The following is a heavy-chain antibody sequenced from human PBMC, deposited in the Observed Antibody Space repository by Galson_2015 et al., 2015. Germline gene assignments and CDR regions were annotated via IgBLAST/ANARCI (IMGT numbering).Heavy chain of an antibody. J-gene: IGHJ4*02. CDR2: INSHSTTI. D-gene: IGHD6-19*01. CDR3: ARDWGYSSGWNDY. Sequence: SLRLSCAGSGFTFNSYRMNWVRQTPGEGLEWISYINSHSTTIYYADSVKGRFTISRDNAKNSLYLQMNSLRDEDTAVYYCARDWGYSSGWNDYWGQGTLVTVSS. V-gene: IGHV3-48*02. CDR1: GFTFNSYR.